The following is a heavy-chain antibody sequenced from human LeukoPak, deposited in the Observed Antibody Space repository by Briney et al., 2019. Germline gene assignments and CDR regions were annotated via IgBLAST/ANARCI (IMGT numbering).Heavy chain of an antibody. CDR3: ARSGGSYVDDAFDI. CDR2: ISAYNGNT. D-gene: IGHD1-26*01. Sequence: ASVKVSCKASGYTFNSYCISWVRQATGQGHEWMVSISAYNGNTGYAQKFQGRVTMTRNTSISTAYMELSSLRSEDTAVYYCARSGGSYVDDAFDIWGQGTMVTVSS. J-gene: IGHJ3*02. CDR1: GYTFNSYC. V-gene: IGHV1-8*02.